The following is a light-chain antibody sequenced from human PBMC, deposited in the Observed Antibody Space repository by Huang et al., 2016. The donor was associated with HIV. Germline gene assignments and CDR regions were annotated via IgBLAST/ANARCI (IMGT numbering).Light chain of an antibody. CDR1: QAIGTY. CDR2: SSS. V-gene: IGKV1-9*01. CDR3: QHLYT. Sequence: IQLTQSPSSLSASVGDRVTITCRANQAIGTYLAWYQQKTGKAPELLLNSSSTLRSGVPSRFSGGGSGTDFTLTITSLQPEDFASYSCQHLYTFGGGTKVEIK. J-gene: IGKJ4*01.